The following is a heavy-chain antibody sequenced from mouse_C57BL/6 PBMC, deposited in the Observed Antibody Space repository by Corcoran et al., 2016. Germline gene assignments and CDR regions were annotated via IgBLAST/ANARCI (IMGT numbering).Heavy chain of an antibody. D-gene: IGHD1-1*01. Sequence: QVTLKESGPGILQSSQTLSLTCSFSGFSLSTSGMGVSWIRQPSGKGLEWLAHIYWDDDKRYNPSLKSRLTISKDTSRNQVFLKITSVDTADTATYYCARREDYGSDWYFDVWGTGTTVTVSS. CDR1: GFSLSTSGMG. CDR3: ARREDYGSDWYFDV. V-gene: IGHV8-12*01. CDR2: IYWDDDK. J-gene: IGHJ1*03.